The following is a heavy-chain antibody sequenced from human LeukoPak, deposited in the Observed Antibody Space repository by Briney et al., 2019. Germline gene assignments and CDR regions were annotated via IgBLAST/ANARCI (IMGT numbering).Heavy chain of an antibody. CDR3: ARENDMVITNYYYYMDV. V-gene: IGHV1-18*01. CDR1: GYTFTSYG. CDR2: ISAYNGNT. D-gene: IGHD3-22*01. Sequence: ASVKVSCKASGYTFTSYGISWVRQAPGQGLEWMGWISAYNGNTNYAQKLQGRVTMTTDTSTSTAYMELRSLRSDDTAVYYCARENDMVITNYYYYMDVWGKGTTVTVSS. J-gene: IGHJ6*03.